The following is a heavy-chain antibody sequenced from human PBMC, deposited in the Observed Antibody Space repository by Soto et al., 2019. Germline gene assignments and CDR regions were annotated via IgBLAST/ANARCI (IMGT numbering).Heavy chain of an antibody. CDR2: ITGRGDYT. CDR1: GFTFSNYA. CDR3: AKARYYDSIGYLYYFDY. D-gene: IGHD3-22*01. Sequence: EVQLLESGGGLVQPGGSLRLSCAASGFTFSNYAMSWVRQAPGKGLEWVSSITGRGDYTYYADAVKGRFTISRDNSKNPLYLQMNSLRAEDTAVYYCAKARYYDSIGYLYYFDYGGQGTLVTVSS. V-gene: IGHV3-23*01. J-gene: IGHJ4*02.